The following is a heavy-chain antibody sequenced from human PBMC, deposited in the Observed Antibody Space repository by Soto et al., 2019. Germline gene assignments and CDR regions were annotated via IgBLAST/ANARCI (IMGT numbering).Heavy chain of an antibody. CDR3: ARQIYASDTRPNFRYCFDS. D-gene: IGHD2-2*01. J-gene: IGHJ4*02. V-gene: IGHV5-10-1*01. Sequence: AGESLKISCKGSGYSFAGYWITWVRQKPGKGLEWMGRIDPSDSQTYYSPSFRGHVTISVTKSITTVFLQWSSLRASDTAMYYCARQIYASDTRPNFRYCFDSWGQGTPVTVSS. CDR2: IDPSDSQT. CDR1: GYSFAGYW.